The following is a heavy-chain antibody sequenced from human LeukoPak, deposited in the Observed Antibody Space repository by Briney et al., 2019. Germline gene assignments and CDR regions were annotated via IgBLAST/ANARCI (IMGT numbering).Heavy chain of an antibody. CDR3: TRLSGDLTFDY. V-gene: IGHV3-73*01. J-gene: IGHJ4*02. CDR2: IRSKANGYAT. Sequence: GGSLRLSCAASGLTFSDSAMHWVRQASGKGLEWIGRIRSKANGYATAYAASVKDRFTISRDDSKNAAYLQMNSLKTEDTAVYYCTRLSGDLTFDYWGQGTLVTVSS. D-gene: IGHD6-25*01. CDR1: GLTFSDSA.